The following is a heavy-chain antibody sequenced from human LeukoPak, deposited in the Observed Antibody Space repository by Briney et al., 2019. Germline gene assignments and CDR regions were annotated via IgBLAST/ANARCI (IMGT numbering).Heavy chain of an antibody. J-gene: IGHJ4*02. Sequence: GGSPRLSCAASEFTFSSYSINWVRQAPGKGLEWVSYISSDSSTIYYSDSVKGRFTISRDNAKNSLYLQMNSLRAEDTAVYYCASTPFCGGDCYFWGQGILVTVSS. CDR2: ISSDSSTI. V-gene: IGHV3-48*04. D-gene: IGHD2-21*02. CDR1: EFTFSSYS. CDR3: ASTPFCGGDCYF.